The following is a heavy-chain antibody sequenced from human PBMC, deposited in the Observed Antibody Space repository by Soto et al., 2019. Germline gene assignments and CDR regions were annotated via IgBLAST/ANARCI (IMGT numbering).Heavy chain of an antibody. CDR3: ARSHSFDGSIYHYYFDF. J-gene: IGHJ4*02. V-gene: IGHV4-59*01. CDR1: GGSISTYY. D-gene: IGHD3-10*01. Sequence: SETLSLTCTVSGGSISTYYWSWIRQPPGGTLEWIGYIYASGATTCNPSLESRVTMSVDMPNNEFSLELTSLTAADTAVYYCARSHSFDGSIYHYYFDFWGQGTLVTVSS. CDR2: IYASGAT.